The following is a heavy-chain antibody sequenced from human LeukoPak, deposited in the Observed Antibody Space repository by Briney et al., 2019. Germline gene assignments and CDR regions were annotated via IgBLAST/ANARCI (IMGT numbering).Heavy chain of an antibody. J-gene: IGHJ4*02. D-gene: IGHD3-22*01. CDR3: ARGTYYDSSGYSGVRLFDY. V-gene: IGHV1-2*02. CDR1: GYTFTGYY. Sequence: GASVKVSGKASGYTFTGYYMHWVRQAPGQGLEWMGWINLNSGRTHYGQKFQGRVTMTSDTSLNTAYMELSRLRSDDTALYYCARGTYYDSSGYSGVRLFDYWGQGTLVTVSS. CDR2: INLNSGRT.